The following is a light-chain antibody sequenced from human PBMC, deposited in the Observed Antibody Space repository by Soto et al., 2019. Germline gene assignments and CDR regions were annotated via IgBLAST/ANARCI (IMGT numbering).Light chain of an antibody. V-gene: IGKV3-20*01. CDR3: QKYGSSPPT. CDR1: QSVSSSY. Sequence: IVLTQSPGTLSLSPGERATLSCRASQSVSSSYLAWYQQKPGQAPRLLIYGASSRSTGIPDRFSGSGSGTDFTLTISRLEPEDFAVYYCQKYGSSPPTFGGGTKVEIK. J-gene: IGKJ4*01. CDR2: GAS.